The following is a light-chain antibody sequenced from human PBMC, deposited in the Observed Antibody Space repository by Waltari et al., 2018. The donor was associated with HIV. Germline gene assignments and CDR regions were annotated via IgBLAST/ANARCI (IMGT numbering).Light chain of an antibody. J-gene: IGKJ1*01. CDR1: ENIRNN. CDR3: QQYSRWPPTWT. Sequence: EVVMTQSPGTLSVSPGERATLSCRSSENIRNNLAWYQQKPGQAPRLLFYDASARATGVPARFSVSGSGTEFTLTISGLQSEDFAIYYCQQYSRWPPTWTFGQGTKVDVK. CDR2: DAS. V-gene: IGKV3-15*01.